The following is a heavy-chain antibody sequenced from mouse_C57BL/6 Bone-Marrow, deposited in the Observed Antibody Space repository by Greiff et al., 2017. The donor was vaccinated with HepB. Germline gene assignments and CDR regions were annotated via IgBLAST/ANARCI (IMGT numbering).Heavy chain of an antibody. Sequence: QVQLKESGAELARPGASVKLSCKASGYTFTSYGISWVKQRTGQGLEWIGEIYPRSGNTYYNEKFKGKATLTADKSSSTAYMELRSLTSEDSAVYFCARLPCSSEEGYAMDYWGQGTSVTVSS. CDR3: ARLPCSSEEGYAMDY. V-gene: IGHV1-81*01. D-gene: IGHD1-1*01. J-gene: IGHJ4*01. CDR2: IYPRSGNT. CDR1: GYTFTSYG.